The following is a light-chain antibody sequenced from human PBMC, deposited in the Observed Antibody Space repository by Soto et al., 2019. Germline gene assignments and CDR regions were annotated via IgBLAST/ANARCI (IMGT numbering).Light chain of an antibody. Sequence: DIQMTQSPSSLSASVGDRVTIACQSSHDVSRNLNWFQQKPGEAPKLLIYDASNLERVVPSGFRASGSGTDFTFTISSLQPEDVATYYCQQYNSMLSFGGGTQIELK. CDR2: DAS. CDR3: QQYNSMLS. CDR1: HDVSRN. J-gene: IGKJ4*01. V-gene: IGKV1-33*01.